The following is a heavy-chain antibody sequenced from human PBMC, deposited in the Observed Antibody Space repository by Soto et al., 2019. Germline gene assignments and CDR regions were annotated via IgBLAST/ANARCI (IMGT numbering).Heavy chain of an antibody. D-gene: IGHD3-22*01. Sequence: SGPTLVNPTQTLTLTRTFSGFSLSTYGVGVAWVRQPPGKALEWLALIYWDDDKRYSPSLETRLTITKDTSKNHVVLTMTNMDPVDTGTYYCAHRPGFSMSFDYWGQGALVTVSS. CDR2: IYWDDDK. V-gene: IGHV2-5*02. J-gene: IGHJ4*02. CDR1: GFSLSTYGVG. CDR3: AHRPGFSMSFDY.